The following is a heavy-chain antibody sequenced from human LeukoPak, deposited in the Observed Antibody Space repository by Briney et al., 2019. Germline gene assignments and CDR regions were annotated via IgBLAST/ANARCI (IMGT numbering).Heavy chain of an antibody. CDR1: GYTFTGYY. J-gene: IGHJ3*02. CDR2: MNPNSGNT. D-gene: IGHD4-17*01. Sequence: ASVKVSCKASGYTFTGYYMHWVRQATGQGLEWMGWMNPNSGNTGYAQKFQGRVTITRNTSISTAYMELSSLRSEDTAVYYCASRTTVTTHDAFDIWGQGTMVTVSS. V-gene: IGHV1-8*03. CDR3: ASRTTVTTHDAFDI.